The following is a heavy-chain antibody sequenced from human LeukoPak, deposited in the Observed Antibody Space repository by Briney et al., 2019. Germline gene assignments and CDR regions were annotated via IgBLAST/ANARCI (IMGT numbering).Heavy chain of an antibody. J-gene: IGHJ4*02. Sequence: GGSLRLSCAASGFTFSSYGMHWVRQAPGKGLEWVAVMWYDGSNKYYADSVKGRFTISRDNSKNTLYLQMNSLRAEDTAVYYCAREVSDFWSGYYLDYWGQGTLVTVSS. CDR2: MWYDGSNK. V-gene: IGHV3-33*01. CDR3: AREVSDFWSGYYLDY. CDR1: GFTFSSYG. D-gene: IGHD3-3*01.